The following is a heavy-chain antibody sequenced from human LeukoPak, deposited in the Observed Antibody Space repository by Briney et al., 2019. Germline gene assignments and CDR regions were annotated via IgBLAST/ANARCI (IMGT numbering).Heavy chain of an antibody. CDR2: IIPIFGTA. D-gene: IGHD3-10*01. CDR3: AREGLYGSGSYVDYYYYYMDV. J-gene: IGHJ6*03. Sequence: SVKVSCKASGGTFSSYAISWVRQAPGQRLEWMGGIIPIFGTANYAQKFQGRVTITADKSTSTAYMELSSLRSEDTAVYYCAREGLYGSGSYVDYYYYYMDVWGKGTTVTVSS. V-gene: IGHV1-69*06. CDR1: GGTFSSYA.